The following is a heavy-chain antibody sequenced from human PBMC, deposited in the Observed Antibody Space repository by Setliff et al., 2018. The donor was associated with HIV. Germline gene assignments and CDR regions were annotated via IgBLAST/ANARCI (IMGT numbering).Heavy chain of an antibody. CDR2: AGSADYGGST. V-gene: IGHV4-39*01. CDR3: ATYADRESNRFDP. CDR1: GGSISNSNYF. J-gene: IGHJ5*02. D-gene: IGHD3-10*01. Sequence: PSETLSLTCTVSGGSISNSNYFWDWIRQPPGKGLEWIGSAGSADYGGSTYYNPSLKSRVTISGDTSKNQFSLKLSSVTAADTAVYYCATYADRESNRFDPWGQGILVTVSS.